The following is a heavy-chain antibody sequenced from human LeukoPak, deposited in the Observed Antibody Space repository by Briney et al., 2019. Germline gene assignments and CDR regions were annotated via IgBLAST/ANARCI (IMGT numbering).Heavy chain of an antibody. Sequence: PSETLSLTCAVYGGSFSGYYWSWIRQPPGKGLEWIGEINHSGSTNYNPSLKSRVTISVDTSKNQFSLKLRSVTAADTAVYYCAGGYYDVLTGLSWFDPWGQGTLVTVSS. CDR3: AGGYYDVLTGLSWFDP. CDR1: GGSFSGYY. J-gene: IGHJ5*02. V-gene: IGHV4-34*01. D-gene: IGHD3-9*01. CDR2: INHSGST.